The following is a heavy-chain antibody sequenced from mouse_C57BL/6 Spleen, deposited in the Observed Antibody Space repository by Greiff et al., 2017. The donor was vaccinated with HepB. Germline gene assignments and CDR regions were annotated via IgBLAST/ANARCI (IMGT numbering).Heavy chain of an antibody. Sequence: DVKLQESGPGLVKPSQSLSLTCSVTGYSITSGYYWNWIRQFPGNKLEWMGYISYDGSNNYNPSLKNRISITRDTSKNQFFLKLNSVTTEDTATYYCARGDGYYGVFYAMDYWGQGTSVTVSS. CDR2: ISYDGSN. D-gene: IGHD2-3*01. J-gene: IGHJ4*01. CDR1: GYSITSGYY. CDR3: ARGDGYYGVFYAMDY. V-gene: IGHV3-6*01.